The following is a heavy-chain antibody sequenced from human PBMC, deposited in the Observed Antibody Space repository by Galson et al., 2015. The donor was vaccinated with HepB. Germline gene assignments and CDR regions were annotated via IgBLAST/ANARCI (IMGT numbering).Heavy chain of an antibody. CDR2: MYHSGST. D-gene: IGHD2-2*01. Sequence: ETLSLTCTVSGGSISRYYWSWIRQPPGNGLEWIGYMYHSGSTNYNPSLKSRVTISVDTSKNQFSLKLNSVTAADTAIYYCARHGAQYQLLFGFDPWGQGTLVTVSS. CDR1: GGSISRYY. V-gene: IGHV4-59*08. J-gene: IGHJ5*02. CDR3: ARHGAQYQLLFGFDP.